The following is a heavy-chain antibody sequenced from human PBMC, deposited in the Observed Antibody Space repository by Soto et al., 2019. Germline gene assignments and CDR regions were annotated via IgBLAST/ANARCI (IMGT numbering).Heavy chain of an antibody. J-gene: IGHJ4*02. CDR3: AHRRRAVAAVDY. CDR2: IYWNDDK. CDR1: GLSLSTSGVG. D-gene: IGHD6-19*01. Sequence: SGPTLVNPTQTLTLTCTFSGLSLSTSGVGVGWIRQPPGKALEWLALIYWNDDKRYSPSLKSRLTITKDTSKNQVVLTMTNMDPVDTATYYCAHRRRAVAAVDYWGQGTLVTVSS. V-gene: IGHV2-5*01.